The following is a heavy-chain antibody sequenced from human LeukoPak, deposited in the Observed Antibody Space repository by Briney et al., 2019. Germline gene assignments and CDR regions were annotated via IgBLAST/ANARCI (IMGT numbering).Heavy chain of an antibody. J-gene: IGHJ5*02. CDR1: GYTFTSYG. CDR2: ISAYNGNT. D-gene: IGHD3-10*01. V-gene: IGHV1-18*01. CDR3: ARDRHYYGSGMSWFDP. Sequence: GASVKVSCKASGYTFTSYGISWVRQAPGQGLEWMGWISAYNGNTNYAQKLQGRVTMTTDTSTSTAYMELRSLRSDDTAVYYCARDRHYYGSGMSWFDPWGQGTLVTVSS.